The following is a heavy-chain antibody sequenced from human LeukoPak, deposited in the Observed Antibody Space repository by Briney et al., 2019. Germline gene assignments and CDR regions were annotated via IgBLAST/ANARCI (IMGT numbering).Heavy chain of an antibody. V-gene: IGHV1-69*04. CDR2: IIPILGIA. Sequence: SVKVSCKASGGTFSSYAISWVRQAPGQGLEWMGRIIPILGIANYARKFQGRVTITADKSTSTAYMELSSLRSEDTAVYYCATPATGYSSSWGQGTLVTVSS. J-gene: IGHJ4*02. CDR3: ATPATGYSSS. CDR1: GGTFSSYA. D-gene: IGHD6-13*01.